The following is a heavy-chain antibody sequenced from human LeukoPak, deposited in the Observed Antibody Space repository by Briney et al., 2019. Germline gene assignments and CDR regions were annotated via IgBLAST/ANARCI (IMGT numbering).Heavy chain of an antibody. CDR3: AKDNYSGPGVGYYDSSGYYSFDY. Sequence: GGSLRLSCAASGFTFINAWMTWVRQAPGKGLEWVSYISSSSSTIYYADSVKGRFTISRDNSKNTLYLQMNSLRAEDTAVYYCAKDNYSGPGVGYYDSSGYYSFDYWGQGTLVTVSS. V-gene: IGHV3-48*01. CDR2: ISSSSSTI. CDR1: GFTFINAW. J-gene: IGHJ4*02. D-gene: IGHD3-22*01.